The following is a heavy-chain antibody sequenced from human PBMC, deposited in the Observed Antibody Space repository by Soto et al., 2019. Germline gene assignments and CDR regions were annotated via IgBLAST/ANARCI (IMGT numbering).Heavy chain of an antibody. CDR3: ARPKVVSTWYNWNDGGYYYYMDV. CDR2: INHSGST. V-gene: IGHV4-34*01. J-gene: IGHJ6*03. D-gene: IGHD1-1*01. CDR1: GGSFSGYY. Sequence: SETLSLTCAVYGGSFSGYYWSWIRQPPGKGLEWIGEINHSGSTNYNPSLKSRVTISVDTSKNQFSLKLSSVTAADTAVYYCARPKVVSTWYNWNDGGYYYYMDVWGKGTTVTVSS.